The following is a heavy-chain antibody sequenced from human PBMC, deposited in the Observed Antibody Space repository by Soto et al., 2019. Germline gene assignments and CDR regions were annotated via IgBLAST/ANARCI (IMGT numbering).Heavy chain of an antibody. CDR3: ARESVVAAPYGDYYYYYYMDV. V-gene: IGHV3-74*01. CDR1: GFTFSSYW. CDR2: ISSDGSST. Sequence: GGSLRLSCAASGFTFSSYWMHWVRQAPGKGLVWVSRISSDGSSTSYADSVKGRFTISRDNAKNTLYLQMNSLRAEDTAVYYCARESVVAAPYGDYYYYYYMDVWGKGTTVTVSS. D-gene: IGHD2-15*01. J-gene: IGHJ6*03.